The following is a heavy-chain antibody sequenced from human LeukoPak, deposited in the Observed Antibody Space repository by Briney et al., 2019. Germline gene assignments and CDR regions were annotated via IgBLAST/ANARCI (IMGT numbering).Heavy chain of an antibody. J-gene: IGHJ1*01. D-gene: IGHD4-23*01. Sequence: PSGALSLTCAASGDSFSSDIYWSWVRRPPEKGLEWIGEISHRGTTDYNPSLKSRVTMSVDKSKNHFSLELTSVTAADTAVYYCARTDYGGNPRPWAHWGQGILVTVSS. CDR1: GDSFSSDIY. CDR3: ARTDYGGNPRPWAH. V-gene: IGHV4-4*02. CDR2: ISHRGTT.